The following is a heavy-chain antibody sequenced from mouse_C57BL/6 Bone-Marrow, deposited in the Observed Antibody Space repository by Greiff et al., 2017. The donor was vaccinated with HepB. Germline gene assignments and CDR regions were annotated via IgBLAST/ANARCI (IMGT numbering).Heavy chain of an antibody. CDR2: IDPSDSYT. Sequence: QVQLQQPGAELVRPGTSVKLSCKASGYTFTSYWMHWVKQRPGQGLEWIGVIDPSDSYTNYNQKFKGKATLTVDTSSSTVYMQLSSLTSEDSAVYYCAREDSRAYWGQGTLVTVSA. CDR3: AREDSRAY. CDR1: GYTFTSYW. D-gene: IGHD1-1*01. J-gene: IGHJ3*01. V-gene: IGHV1-59*01.